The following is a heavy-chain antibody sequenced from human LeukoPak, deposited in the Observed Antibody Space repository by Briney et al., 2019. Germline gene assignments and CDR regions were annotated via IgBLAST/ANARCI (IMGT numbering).Heavy chain of an antibody. J-gene: IGHJ4*02. D-gene: IGHD3-22*01. CDR2: IYYSGST. CDR3: ASEGSGYYAYDY. Sequence: SETLSLTCTVSGGSISSSSYYWGWIRQPPGKGLEWIGSIYYSGSTYYNPSLKSRVTISVDTSKNQFSLKLSSVTAADTAVYYCASEGSGYYAYDYWGQGTLVTVSS. CDR1: GGSISSSSYY. V-gene: IGHV4-39*07.